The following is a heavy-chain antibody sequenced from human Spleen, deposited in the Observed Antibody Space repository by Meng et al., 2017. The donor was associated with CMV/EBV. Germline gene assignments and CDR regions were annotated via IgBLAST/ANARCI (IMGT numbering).Heavy chain of an antibody. V-gene: IGHV3-23*01. Sequence: GGSLRLSCADSGFTFSSYAMSWVRQAPGKGLEWVSAISGSGGSTYYADSVKGRFTISRDNSKNTLYLQMNSLRAEDTAVYYCAKGGKGIAARPGAFDIWGQGTMVTVSS. D-gene: IGHD6-6*01. J-gene: IGHJ3*02. CDR2: ISGSGGST. CDR3: AKGGKGIAARPGAFDI. CDR1: GFTFSSYA.